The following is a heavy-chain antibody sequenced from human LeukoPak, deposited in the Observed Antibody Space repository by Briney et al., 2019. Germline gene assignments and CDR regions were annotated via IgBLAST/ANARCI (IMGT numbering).Heavy chain of an antibody. J-gene: IGHJ4*02. V-gene: IGHV1-69*13. CDR2: IIPIFGTA. CDR1: GGTFSSYA. Sequence: ASVKVSCKASGGTFSSYAISWVRQAPGQGLEWMGGIIPIFGTANYAQKFQGRATITADESTSTAYMELSSLRSEDTAVYYCARAEIAVAAHIDYWGQGTLVTVSS. CDR3: ARAEIAVAAHIDY. D-gene: IGHD6-19*01.